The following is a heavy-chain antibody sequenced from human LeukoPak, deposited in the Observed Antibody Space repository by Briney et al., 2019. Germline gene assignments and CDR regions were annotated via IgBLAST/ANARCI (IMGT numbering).Heavy chain of an antibody. Sequence: ASVKVSCKASGYTFTSYYMHWVRQAPGQGLEWMGWMNPNSGNTGYAQKFQGRVTMTRNTSISTAYMELSSLRSEDTAVYYCATKPSVGWIDYWGQGTLVTVSS. J-gene: IGHJ4*02. D-gene: IGHD1-26*01. CDR2: MNPNSGNT. CDR3: ATKPSVGWIDY. CDR1: GYTFTSYY. V-gene: IGHV1-8*02.